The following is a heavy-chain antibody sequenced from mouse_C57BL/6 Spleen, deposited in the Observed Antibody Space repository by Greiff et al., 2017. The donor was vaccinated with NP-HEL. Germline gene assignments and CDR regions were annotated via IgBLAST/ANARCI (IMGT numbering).Heavy chain of an antibody. CDR3: ARGKALRQAMDY. V-gene: IGHV1-50*01. CDR2: IDPSDSYT. CDR1: GYTFTSYW. J-gene: IGHJ4*01. D-gene: IGHD2-12*01. Sequence: HVQLQQSGAELVKPGASVKLSCKASGYTFTSYWMQWVKQRPGQGLEWIGEIDPSDSYTNYNQKFKGKATLTVDTSSSTAYMQLSSLTSEDSAVYYCARGKALRQAMDYWGQGTSVTVSS.